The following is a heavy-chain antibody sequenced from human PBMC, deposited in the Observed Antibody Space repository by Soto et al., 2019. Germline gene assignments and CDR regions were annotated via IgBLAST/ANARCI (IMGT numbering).Heavy chain of an antibody. CDR1: GFIFRNWW. D-gene: IGHD6-13*01. Sequence: EVQLVESGGGLVQPGGSLRLSCAASGFIFRNWWMNWVRQAPGKGLEWVSRINRNGSTTFYADSVKGRFTVSRDNARKAMFLQMNRLRVDDTTTYYCPKDYHDAAAESWGQGTRFSVS. CDR3: PKDYHDAAAES. CDR2: INRNGSTT. V-gene: IGHV3-74*01. J-gene: IGHJ5*02.